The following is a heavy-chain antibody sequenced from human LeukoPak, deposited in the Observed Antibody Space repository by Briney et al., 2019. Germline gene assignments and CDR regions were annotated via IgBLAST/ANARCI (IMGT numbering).Heavy chain of an antibody. J-gene: IGHJ4*02. CDR2: INAYNGNT. CDR1: GYTFTSYG. V-gene: IGHV1-18*01. D-gene: IGHD5-12*01. Sequence: ASVKVSCKASGYTFTSYGISWVRQAPGQGLEWMGWINAYNGNTNYAQKLQGRVTMTTDTSTSTAYMELRSLRSDDTAVYYCARGGYSGYGFHPFDYWGQGTLVTVSS. CDR3: ARGGYSGYGFHPFDY.